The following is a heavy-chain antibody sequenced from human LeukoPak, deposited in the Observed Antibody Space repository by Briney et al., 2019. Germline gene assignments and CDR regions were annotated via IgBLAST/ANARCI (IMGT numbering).Heavy chain of an antibody. CDR2: IIPIFGTA. Sequence: VASVKVSCKASGGTFSSYAISWVRQAPGQGLEWMGGIIPIFGTANYAQKFQGRVTITMDESTSTAYMELSSLRSEDTAVYYCARAPPFGSSGWDYWGQGTLVTVSS. CDR1: GGTFSSYA. CDR3: ARAPPFGSSGWDY. J-gene: IGHJ4*02. V-gene: IGHV1-69*05. D-gene: IGHD6-19*01.